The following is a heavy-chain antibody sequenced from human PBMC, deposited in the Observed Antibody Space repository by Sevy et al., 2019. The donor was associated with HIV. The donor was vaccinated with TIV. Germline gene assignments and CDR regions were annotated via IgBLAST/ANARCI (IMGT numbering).Heavy chain of an antibody. Sequence: ASVKVSCKASGGTFSSYAISWVRQAPGQGLEWMGGIIPIFGTANYAQKFQGRVTITADESTSTAYMELSSLRSEDTAVYYCARVSDGERGYYYYGMDVWGQWTTVTVSS. D-gene: IGHD3-10*01. CDR2: IIPIFGTA. J-gene: IGHJ6*02. CDR3: ARVSDGERGYYYYGMDV. CDR1: GGTFSSYA. V-gene: IGHV1-69*13.